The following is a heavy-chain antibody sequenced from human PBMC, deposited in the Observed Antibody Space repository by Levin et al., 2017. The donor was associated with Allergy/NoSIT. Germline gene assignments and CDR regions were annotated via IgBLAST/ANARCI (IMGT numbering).Heavy chain of an antibody. CDR2: INSDESRT. CDR3: ARGYYDTSTYTASI. V-gene: IGHV3-74*01. J-gene: IGHJ4*02. CDR1: GFTFSSYW. Sequence: PGGSLRLSCAASGFTFSSYWMHWVRQAPGKGLMWVSRINSDESRTNYADSVKGRFTISRDNAKNTLYLQMNSLRAEDTAVYYCARGYYDTSTYTASIWGQGPLVTVSS. D-gene: IGHD3-22*01.